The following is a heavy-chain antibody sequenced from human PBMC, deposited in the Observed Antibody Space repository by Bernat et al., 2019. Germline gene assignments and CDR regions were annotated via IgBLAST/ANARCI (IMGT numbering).Heavy chain of an antibody. CDR1: GGSISSSNW. J-gene: IGHJ3*02. CDR3: ARIKYCSGGSCYPTLHAHAFDI. D-gene: IGHD2-15*01. Sequence: QVQLQESGPGLVNPSGTLSLTCAVSGGSISSSNWWSWVRQPPGKGLEWIGEIYHSGSTNYNPSLKSRVTISVDKSKNQFSLKLSSVTAADTAVYYCARIKYCSGGSCYPTLHAHAFDIWGQGTMVTVTS. V-gene: IGHV4-4*02. CDR2: IYHSGST.